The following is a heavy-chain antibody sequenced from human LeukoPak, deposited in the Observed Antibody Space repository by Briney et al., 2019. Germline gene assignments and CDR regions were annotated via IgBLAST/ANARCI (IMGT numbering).Heavy chain of an antibody. V-gene: IGHV3-21*01. CDR2: ISSSSSYI. CDR3: ARGGGSYGFRSFDY. Sequence: GGSLRLSCAASGFTFSSYGMNWVRQAPGKGLEWVSSISSSSSYIYYADSVKGRFTISRDNAKNSLYLQMNSLRAEDTAVYYCARGGGSYGFRSFDYWGQGTLVTVSS. D-gene: IGHD1-26*01. CDR1: GFTFSSYG. J-gene: IGHJ4*02.